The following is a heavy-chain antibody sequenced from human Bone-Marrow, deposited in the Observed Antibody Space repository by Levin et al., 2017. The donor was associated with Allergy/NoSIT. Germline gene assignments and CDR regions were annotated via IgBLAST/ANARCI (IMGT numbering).Heavy chain of an antibody. J-gene: IGHJ5*02. Sequence: LSLTCAASGFTFSSYGMHWVRQAPGKGLEWVAVISYDGSNKYYADSVKGRFTISRDNSKNTLYLQMNSLRAEDTAVYYCANSVVPAAWGQGTLVTVSS. CDR3: ANSVVPAA. CDR1: GFTFSSYG. D-gene: IGHD2-2*01. CDR2: ISYDGSNK. V-gene: IGHV3-30*18.